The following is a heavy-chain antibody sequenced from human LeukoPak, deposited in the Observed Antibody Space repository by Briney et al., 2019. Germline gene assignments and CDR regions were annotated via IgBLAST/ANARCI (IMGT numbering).Heavy chain of an antibody. J-gene: IGHJ5*02. CDR2: IIPIFGTA. Sequence: SVKVSCKASGGTFSSYAISWVRQAPGQGLEWMGGIIPIFGTANYAQKFQGRVTITADESTSTAYMELSSLRAEDTAVYYCARVPDGYNLGTYFDPWGQGTLVTVSS. CDR1: GGTFSSYA. D-gene: IGHD5-24*01. CDR3: ARVPDGYNLGTYFDP. V-gene: IGHV1-69*13.